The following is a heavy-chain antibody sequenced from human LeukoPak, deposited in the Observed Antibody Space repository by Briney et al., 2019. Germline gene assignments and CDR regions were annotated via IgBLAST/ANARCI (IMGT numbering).Heavy chain of an antibody. J-gene: IGHJ6*03. Sequence: SETLSLTCSVSGGSISSYYCSWILQPPGKGLEWIGYIYYSGSTNYNPSLKSRVTISVDTSKNQFSLKLSSVTAADTAVYYCARETSQKGAHYMDVWGKGTTVTISS. V-gene: IGHV4-59*01. CDR3: ARETSQKGAHYMDV. CDR1: GGSISSYY. CDR2: IYYSGST. D-gene: IGHD3-16*01.